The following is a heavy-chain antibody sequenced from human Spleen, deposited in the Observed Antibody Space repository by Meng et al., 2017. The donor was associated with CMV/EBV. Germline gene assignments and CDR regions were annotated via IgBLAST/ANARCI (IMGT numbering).Heavy chain of an antibody. CDR2: ISSSSSYI. J-gene: IGHJ5*02. D-gene: IGHD3-22*01. Sequence: YSMNWVRQAPGKELEWVSSISSSSSYIYYADSVKGRFTISRDNAKNSLYLQMNSLRAEDTAVYYCARDITTYYYDSSGYYDPNWFDPWGQGILVTVSS. CDR3: ARDITTYYYDSSGYYDPNWFDP. V-gene: IGHV3-21*01. CDR1: YS.